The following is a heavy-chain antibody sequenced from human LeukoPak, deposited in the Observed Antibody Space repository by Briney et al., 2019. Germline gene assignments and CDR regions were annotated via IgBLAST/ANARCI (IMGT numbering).Heavy chain of an antibody. CDR1: GGTFSSYA. Sequence: SVKVSCKASGGTFSSYAISWVRQAPGQGLEWMGRIIPIFGTANYAQKFQGRVTITTDESTNTAYMELSSLRSEDTAVYYCARDPGGYNPYYFDYWGQGILVTVSS. D-gene: IGHD5-24*01. CDR3: ARDPGGYNPYYFDY. CDR2: IIPIFGTA. J-gene: IGHJ4*02. V-gene: IGHV1-69*05.